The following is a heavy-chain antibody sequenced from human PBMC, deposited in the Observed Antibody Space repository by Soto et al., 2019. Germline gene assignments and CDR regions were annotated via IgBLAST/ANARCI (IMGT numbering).Heavy chain of an antibody. CDR1: GFTFSSYA. CDR2: ISGSGGST. Sequence: GGSLRLSCAASGFTFSSYATSWVRQAPGKGLEWVSAISGSGGSTYYADSVKGRFTISRDNSKNTLYLQMNSLRAEDTAVYYCAKDFAYDISTGPNDYWGQGTLVTVSS. V-gene: IGHV3-23*01. CDR3: AKDFAYDISTGPNDY. D-gene: IGHD3-9*01. J-gene: IGHJ4*02.